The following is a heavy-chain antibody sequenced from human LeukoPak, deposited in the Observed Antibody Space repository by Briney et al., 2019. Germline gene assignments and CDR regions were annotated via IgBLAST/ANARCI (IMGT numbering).Heavy chain of an antibody. CDR2: ISAYNGNT. V-gene: IGHV1-18*01. J-gene: IGHJ4*02. Sequence: ASVKVSCKASGYTFTSYGISWVRQAPGQGLEWMGWISAYNGNTNYAQKLQGRVTMTTDTSTSTAYMELRSLRSDDTAVYFCARGKGGNWNYAIFNYWGQGTLVTVSS. CDR1: GYTFTSYG. CDR3: ARGKGGNWNYAIFNY. D-gene: IGHD1-7*01.